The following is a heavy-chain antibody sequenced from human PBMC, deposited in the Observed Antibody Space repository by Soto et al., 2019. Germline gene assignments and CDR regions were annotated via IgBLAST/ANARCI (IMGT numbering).Heavy chain of an antibody. CDR1: GGSISSYY. V-gene: IGHV4-4*07. J-gene: IGHJ6*02. CDR2: IYTSGST. D-gene: IGHD3-9*01. Sequence: SETLSLTCTVSGGSISSYYWSWIRQPAGKGLEWIGRIYTSGSTNYNPSLKSRVTMSVDTSKNQFSLKLSSVTAADTAVYYCAREYYDILTGLREPGVGYYYYGMDVWGQGTTVTVSS. CDR3: AREYYDILTGLREPGVGYYYYGMDV.